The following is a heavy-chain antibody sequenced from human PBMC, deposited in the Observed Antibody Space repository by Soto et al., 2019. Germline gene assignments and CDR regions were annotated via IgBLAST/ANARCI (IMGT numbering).Heavy chain of an antibody. Sequence: QVHLVQSGAEVKKPGASVKVSCKGSGYTFTTYGITWVRQAPGQGLEWMGWISAHNGNTNYAQKRQGRVTVTRDTSTSPAYMELRGLRSDDTAVYYCARGRYGDYWGQGALVTVSS. CDR3: ARGRYGDY. J-gene: IGHJ4*02. CDR1: GYTFTTYG. CDR2: ISAHNGNT. D-gene: IGHD1-1*01. V-gene: IGHV1-18*01.